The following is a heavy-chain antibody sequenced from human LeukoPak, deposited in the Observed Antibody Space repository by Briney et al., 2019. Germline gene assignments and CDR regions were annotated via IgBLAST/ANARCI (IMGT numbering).Heavy chain of an antibody. CDR1: GVSISSSNSY. CDR2: IYYSGNT. V-gene: IGHV4-39*01. J-gene: IGHJ6*03. CDR3: ARTDSGPTYYYYYMDV. Sequence: PSETLSLTCTVSGVSISSSNSYWGWIRQPPGKGLEWIGSIYYSGNTYYNASLKSQVSISIDTSKNQFSLSLNSVTAADTAIYYCARTDSGPTYYYYYMDVWGKGTTVTVSS. D-gene: IGHD5-12*01.